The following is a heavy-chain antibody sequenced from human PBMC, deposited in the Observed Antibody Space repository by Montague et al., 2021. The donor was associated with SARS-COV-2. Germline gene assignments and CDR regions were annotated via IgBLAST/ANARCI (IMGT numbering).Heavy chain of an antibody. V-gene: IGHV4-59*13. CDR2: IFHSGIT. Sequence: SETLSLTCSVSGGSISSYYWSWIRQSPGKGLEWIGYIFHSGITDCNPSLKGRVTISVDMSKNQFSLQLNSVTAADSAVYYCARTEYNWNDWFDPWGQGTLVTVSS. CDR1: GGSISSYY. CDR3: ARTEYNWNDWFDP. D-gene: IGHD1-20*01. J-gene: IGHJ5*02.